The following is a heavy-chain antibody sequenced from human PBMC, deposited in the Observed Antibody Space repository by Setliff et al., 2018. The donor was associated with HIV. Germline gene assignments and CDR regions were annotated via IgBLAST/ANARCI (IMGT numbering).Heavy chain of an antibody. Sequence: PGGSLRLSCTASGFSFRNFGMTWVRQAPGKGLEWVSSISSSDDDTHYADSLRGRFTVSRDNAKSALYLQMDSLRVEDTSVYYCWSGYTSGRWGQGTLVTVSS. CDR1: GFSFRNFG. J-gene: IGHJ4*02. CDR2: ISSSDDDT. V-gene: IGHV3-21*01. D-gene: IGHD6-19*01. CDR3: WSGYTSGR.